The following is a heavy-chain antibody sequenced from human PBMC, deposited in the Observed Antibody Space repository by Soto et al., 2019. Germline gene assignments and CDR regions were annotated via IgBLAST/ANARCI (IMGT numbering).Heavy chain of an antibody. J-gene: IGHJ4*02. D-gene: IGHD2-21*02. CDR1: GYTFTSYA. V-gene: IGHV1-3*05. Sequence: QVQLVQSGAEEKKPGSSVKVSCKASGYTFTSYAMHWVRQAPAQRLEWMGWINAGNGNTKYSQKFQGRVTITRDTSASTAYMELISLRSEDTAVYYCARSIVVVTALDYWGQGTLVTVSS. CDR3: ARSIVVVTALDY. CDR2: INAGNGNT.